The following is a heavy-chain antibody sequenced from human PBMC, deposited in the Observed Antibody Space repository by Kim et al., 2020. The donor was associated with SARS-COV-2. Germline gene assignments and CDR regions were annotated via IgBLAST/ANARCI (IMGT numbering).Heavy chain of an antibody. CDR3: ARAAPIGQQYWYFDL. CDR1: GFTFSSYS. Sequence: GGSLRLSCAASGFTFSSYSMNWVRQAPGKGLEWVSSISSSSSYIYYADSVKGRFTISRDNAKNSLYLQMNSLRAEDTAVYYCARAAPIGQQYWYFDLWGRGTLVTVSS. CDR2: ISSSSSYI. J-gene: IGHJ2*01. D-gene: IGHD6-13*01. V-gene: IGHV3-21*01.